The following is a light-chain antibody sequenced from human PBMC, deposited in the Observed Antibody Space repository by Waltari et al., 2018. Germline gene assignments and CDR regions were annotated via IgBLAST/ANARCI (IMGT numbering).Light chain of an antibody. Sequence: QSALTQPASVSGSPGQSITIPCTGTSRDIGSYNHVSWYQQHPGKAPKLLISAVAKRPSGVSSRFSGSKSGNTASLTISGLQSDDEAHYYCCSYARFYIWVFGEGTKLTVL. CDR1: SRDIGSYNH. J-gene: IGLJ3*02. CDR3: CSYARFYIWV. V-gene: IGLV2-23*02. CDR2: AVA.